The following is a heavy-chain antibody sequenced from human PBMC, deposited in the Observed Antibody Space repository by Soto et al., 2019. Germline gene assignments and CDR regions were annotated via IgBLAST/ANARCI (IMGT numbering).Heavy chain of an antibody. CDR2: ISYDGSNK. J-gene: IGHJ5*02. CDR3: AKGLYCSGGSCYPVDEWFDP. Sequence: PGGSLRLSCAASGFTLSSYGMHWVRQAPGKGLEWVAVISYDGSNKYYADSVKGRFTISRDNSKNTLYLQMNSLRAEDTAVYYCAKGLYCSGGSCYPVDEWFDPWGQGTLVTVSS. D-gene: IGHD2-15*01. CDR1: GFTLSSYG. V-gene: IGHV3-30*18.